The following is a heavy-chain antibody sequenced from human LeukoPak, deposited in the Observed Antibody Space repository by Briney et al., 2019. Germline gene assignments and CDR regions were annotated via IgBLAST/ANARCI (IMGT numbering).Heavy chain of an antibody. D-gene: IGHD3-10*01. Sequence: GGSLRLSCTASGFTFGDYAMSWVRQAPGKGLEWVAVITYDGITTYSDDSVKGRFTISRDTSKSTLHLQMNNLRPEDTAVYFCVKEQGSGYYRTADYWGQGTLVTVSS. J-gene: IGHJ4*02. CDR1: GFTFGDYA. CDR2: ITYDGITT. CDR3: VKEQGSGYYRTADY. V-gene: IGHV3-30-3*02.